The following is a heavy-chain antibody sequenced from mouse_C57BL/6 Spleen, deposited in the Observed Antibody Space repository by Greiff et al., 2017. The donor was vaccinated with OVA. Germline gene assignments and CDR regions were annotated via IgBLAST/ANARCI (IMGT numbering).Heavy chain of an antibody. CDR1: GYTFTSYW. CDR2: IYPGSGST. V-gene: IGHV1-55*01. D-gene: IGHD2-4*01. J-gene: IGHJ1*03. Sequence: QVQLQQPGAELVKPGASVKMSCKASGYTFTSYWITWVKQRPGQGLEWIGVIYPGSGSTNYNEKFKSKATLTVDTSSTTAYMQLRSLTSEDAAVYYCAREGYDYDEGWYFDVWGTGTTVTVAS. CDR3: AREGYDYDEGWYFDV.